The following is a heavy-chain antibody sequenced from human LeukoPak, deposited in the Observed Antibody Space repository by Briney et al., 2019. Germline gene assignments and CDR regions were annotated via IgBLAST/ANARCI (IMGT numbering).Heavy chain of an antibody. D-gene: IGHD3-22*01. CDR2: ISGSGGST. Sequence: GGSLRLSCTASGFTFSTYGMHWVRQAPGQGLEWVSAISGSGGSTYYADSVKGRFTISRDNSKNTLYLQMNSLRAEDTAVYYCAKLEGSSGYYVDYWGQGTLVTVSS. V-gene: IGHV3-23*01. CDR3: AKLEGSSGYYVDY. J-gene: IGHJ4*02. CDR1: GFTFSTYG.